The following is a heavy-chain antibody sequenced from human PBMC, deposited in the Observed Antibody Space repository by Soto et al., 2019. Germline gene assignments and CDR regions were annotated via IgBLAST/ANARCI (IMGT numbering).Heavy chain of an antibody. V-gene: IGHV3-48*01. J-gene: IGHJ4*02. CDR2: ISSSSSTI. D-gene: IGHD3-16*02. CDR3: ARVHYIWGSYRSPAPFDY. CDR1: GFTFSSYS. Sequence: PGGSLRPSCAASGFTFSSYSMNWVRQAPGKGLEWVSYISSSSSTIYYADSVKGRFTISRDNAKNSLYLQMNSLRAEDTAVYYCARVHYIWGSYRSPAPFDYWGQGTLVTVSS.